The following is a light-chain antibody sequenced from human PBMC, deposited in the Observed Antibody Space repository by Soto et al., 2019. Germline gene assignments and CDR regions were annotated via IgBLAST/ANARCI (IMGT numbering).Light chain of an antibody. CDR1: QRITTY. Sequence: IQMTQSPSSLSASVGDRVTITCRASQRITTYLNWYQQKPGEAPKLSISTSGTLQRGVPSRFIGSGSRTDFTLTIHALRPVDFATCFCQQTYSTPHIVGQGTKLEIK. J-gene: IGKJ2*01. CDR2: TSG. V-gene: IGKV1-39*01. CDR3: QQTYSTPHI.